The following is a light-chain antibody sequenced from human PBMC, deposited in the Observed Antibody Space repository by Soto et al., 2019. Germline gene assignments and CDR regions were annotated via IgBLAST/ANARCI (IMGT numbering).Light chain of an antibody. CDR1: HSISIY. Sequence: VTITCRSSHSISIYSSWYPQKPGKAPKLIIYAASPLQRPVPSKFSASVSRTDFTLTISSLHPEDCATYYCQQSYSIPHLAVGGGTKV. CDR3: QQSYSIPHLA. CDR2: AAS. J-gene: IGKJ4*01. V-gene: IGKV1-39*01.